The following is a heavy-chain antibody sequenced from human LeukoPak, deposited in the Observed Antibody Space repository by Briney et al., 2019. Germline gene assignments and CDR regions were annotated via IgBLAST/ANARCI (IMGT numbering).Heavy chain of an antibody. V-gene: IGHV3-23*01. CDR2: ISGSGGST. Sequence: GGSLRLSCAASGLTFSSCAMSWVRQAPGKGLEWVSAISGSGGSTYYADSVKGRFTISRDNSKNTPYLQMNSLRAEDTAVYYCAKARRVGATALWGQGTLVTVSS. J-gene: IGHJ4*02. D-gene: IGHD1-26*01. CDR3: AKARRVGATAL. CDR1: GLTFSSCA.